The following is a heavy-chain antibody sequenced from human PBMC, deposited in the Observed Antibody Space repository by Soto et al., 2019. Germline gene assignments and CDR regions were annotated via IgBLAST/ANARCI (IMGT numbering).Heavy chain of an antibody. Sequence: QVQLAESGGGVVQTGRSLRLSCAVSGFTFSGYAMHWVRQAPGKGLEWVGVISHDGGNEYYAGSAKGRFTISRDKSENRLYLQMNDLRAEDTALVDCASPRGARIWIPYFDYWGQGTLVTVSS. V-gene: IGHV3-30*01. CDR2: ISHDGGNE. CDR1: GFTFSGYA. CDR3: ASPRGARIWIPYFDY. D-gene: IGHD5-18*01. J-gene: IGHJ4*02.